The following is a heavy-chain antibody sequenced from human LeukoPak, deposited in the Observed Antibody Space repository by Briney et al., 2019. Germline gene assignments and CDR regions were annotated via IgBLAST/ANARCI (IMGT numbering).Heavy chain of an antibody. V-gene: IGHV3-23*01. CDR3: AKFTGTTIYYGMDV. Sequence: GGSLRLSCAASGFTFTSYAMSWVRRAPGKGLEWVSGITGNGGTTYYAGSVKGRFTISRDNSKNTLYLQMNSLRAEDTAIYYCAKFTGTTIYYGMDVWGRGTTVTASS. J-gene: IGHJ6*02. CDR2: ITGNGGTT. CDR1: GFTFTSYA. D-gene: IGHD1-7*01.